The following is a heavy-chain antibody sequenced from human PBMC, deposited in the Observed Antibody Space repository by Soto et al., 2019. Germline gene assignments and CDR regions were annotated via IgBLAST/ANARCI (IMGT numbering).Heavy chain of an antibody. D-gene: IGHD1-26*01. V-gene: IGHV2-5*02. CDR2: IFWDDDK. Sequence: QITLKESGPTLAKPTQTLTLTCTFSGFSLTTSGVGVGWIRQPPGKALEWLAIIFWDDDKRYSPSLKSRLTVTKDISRNQVVLTMTDVDPVDTATYYCAHWGALRRDAFDIWGQGTMVTVSS. CDR1: GFSLTTSGVG. CDR3: AHWGALRRDAFDI. J-gene: IGHJ3*02.